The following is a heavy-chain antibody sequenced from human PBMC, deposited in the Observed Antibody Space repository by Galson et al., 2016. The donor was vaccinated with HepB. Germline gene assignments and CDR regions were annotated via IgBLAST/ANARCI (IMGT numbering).Heavy chain of an antibody. CDR2: IDWDDDK. D-gene: IGHD6-19*01. CDR1: GFSLSTSGMC. J-gene: IGHJ4*02. Sequence: PALVKPTQTLTLTCTFFGFSLSTSGMCVSWIRQPPGKALEWLALIDWDDDKYYSTSLKTRLTISKDTSKNQVVLTMTNMDPVDTATYYCARMPGIAVAGSHFDYWGQGTLVTVSS. V-gene: IGHV2-70*01. CDR3: ARMPGIAVAGSHFDY.